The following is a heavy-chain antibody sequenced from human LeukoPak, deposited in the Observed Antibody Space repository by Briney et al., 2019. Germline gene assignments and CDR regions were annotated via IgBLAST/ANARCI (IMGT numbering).Heavy chain of an antibody. Sequence: PGGSLRLSCAASGFTFSTYAMTWVRQAPGKGLEWVSGINSNGDEIYYADSVRGRFTISRDNSNNALYLQMDSPRAEGTAVYYCANWIGSSSRDYWGQGTLVTVSS. D-gene: IGHD6-6*01. V-gene: IGHV3-23*01. CDR2: INSNGDEI. CDR1: GFTFSTYA. CDR3: ANWIGSSSRDY. J-gene: IGHJ4*02.